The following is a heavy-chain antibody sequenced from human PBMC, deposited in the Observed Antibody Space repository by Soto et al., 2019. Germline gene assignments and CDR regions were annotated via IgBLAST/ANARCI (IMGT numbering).Heavy chain of an antibody. CDR2: AHSSGRT. CDR3: ARDIRGYSRALDY. V-gene: IGHV4-61*01. CDR1: GDSVNSENYY. J-gene: IGHJ4*02. D-gene: IGHD5-18*01. Sequence: ASETLSLTCSVSGDSVNSENYYWTWIRQSPGKGLEWIGYAHSSGRTNYNPSPKSRVTISVDTPMNKFSLKLTSVTAADTAVYYCARDIRGYSRALDYWGQGTLVTVSS.